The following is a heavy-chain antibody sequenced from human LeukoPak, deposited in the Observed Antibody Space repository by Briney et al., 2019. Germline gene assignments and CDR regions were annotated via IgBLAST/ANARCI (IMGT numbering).Heavy chain of an antibody. CDR3: TRTFAWAAAGTYYYYGMDV. CDR2: INHSGST. Sequence: NASETLSLTCAVYGGSFSGYYWSWIRQPPGKGLEWIGEINHSGSTNYNPSLKSRVTISVDTSKNQFSLKLSSATAADTAVYYCTRTFAWAAAGTYYYYGMDVWGQGTTVTVSS. CDR1: GGSFSGYY. D-gene: IGHD6-13*01. J-gene: IGHJ6*02. V-gene: IGHV4-34*01.